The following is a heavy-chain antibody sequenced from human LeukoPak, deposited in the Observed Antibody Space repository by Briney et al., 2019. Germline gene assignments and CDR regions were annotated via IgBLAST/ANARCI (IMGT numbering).Heavy chain of an antibody. CDR3: ARGSRAKGDWFDP. D-gene: IGHD6-13*01. Sequence: ASVKVSCKASGGTFSSYAISWVRQAPGQGLERMGGIIPIFGTANYAQKLQGRVTMTTDTSTSTAYMELRSLRSDDTAVYYCARGSRAKGDWFDPWGQGTLVTVSS. CDR1: GGTFSSYA. J-gene: IGHJ5*02. V-gene: IGHV1-69*05. CDR2: IIPIFGTA.